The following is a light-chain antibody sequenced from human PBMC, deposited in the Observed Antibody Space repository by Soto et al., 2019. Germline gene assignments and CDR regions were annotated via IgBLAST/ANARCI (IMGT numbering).Light chain of an antibody. Sequence: QSALTQPASVSGSPAQSITISCTGTSTDLGGYNYVSWYQHHPGEAPKLIIYEVSYRPSGVSNRFPGSKSGNTASLTISGLQADDEADYYCCSYTSPSTHVFGTGTKVTVL. CDR1: STDLGGYNY. V-gene: IGLV2-14*01. CDR3: CSYTSPSTHV. CDR2: EVS. J-gene: IGLJ1*01.